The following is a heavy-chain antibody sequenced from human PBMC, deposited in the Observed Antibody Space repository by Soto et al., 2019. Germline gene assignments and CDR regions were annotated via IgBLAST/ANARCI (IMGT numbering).Heavy chain of an antibody. CDR1: GGSFSGYY. Sequence: SETLSLTCAVYGGSFSGYYWSWIRQPPGKGLEWIGEINHSGSTNYNPSLKSRVTISVDTSKNPFSLKLSYVTAADTAVYYCARGRGLRFLEWLLYFDYWGQGTLVTVSS. J-gene: IGHJ4*02. D-gene: IGHD3-3*01. V-gene: IGHV4-34*01. CDR3: ARGRGLRFLEWLLYFDY. CDR2: INHSGST.